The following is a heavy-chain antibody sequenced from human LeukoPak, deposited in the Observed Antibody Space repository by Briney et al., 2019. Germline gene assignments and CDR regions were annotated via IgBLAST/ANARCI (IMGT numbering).Heavy chain of an antibody. CDR2: IHYSGST. CDR1: GGSISNYY. J-gene: IGHJ4*02. D-gene: IGHD3-10*01. CDR3: ARWGSGSRYSDY. Sequence: SETLSLTCTVSGGSISNYYWSWFRQPPGKGLEWIGHIHYSGSTIYNPSLKSRVTISVDTSKNQFSLNLTSVTAADTAVYYCARWGSGSRYSDYWGQGTLVTVSS. V-gene: IGHV4-59*01.